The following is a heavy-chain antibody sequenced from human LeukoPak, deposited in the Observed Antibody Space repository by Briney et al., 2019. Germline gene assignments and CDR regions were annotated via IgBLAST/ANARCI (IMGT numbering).Heavy chain of an antibody. CDR3: ARRYTASPGERFDY. Sequence: KPSETLSLTCTLSGASISTYYWTWIRQPPGKGLEWIGYIYYSGNTNYNPSLSSRVTISLDTSKSQFSLMLRSLPAADTAMYYCARRYTASPGERFDYWGQGILVTVSS. CDR2: IYYSGNT. J-gene: IGHJ4*02. V-gene: IGHV4-59*08. CDR1: GASISTYY. D-gene: IGHD2-2*02.